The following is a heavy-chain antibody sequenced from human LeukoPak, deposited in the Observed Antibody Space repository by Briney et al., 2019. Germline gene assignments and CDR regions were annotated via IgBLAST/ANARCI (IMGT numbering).Heavy chain of an antibody. CDR1: GSSISSYY. J-gene: IGHJ6*03. V-gene: IGHV4-4*07. CDR2: IYTSGST. Sequence: SETLSLTCTVSGSSISSYYWSWIRQPAGKGLEWIGRIYTSGSTNYNPSPKSRVTMSVDTSKNQFSLKLSSVTAADTAVYYCARGLGMNYYYYYMDVWGKGTTVTVSS. CDR3: ARGLGMNYYYYYMDV. D-gene: IGHD7-27*01.